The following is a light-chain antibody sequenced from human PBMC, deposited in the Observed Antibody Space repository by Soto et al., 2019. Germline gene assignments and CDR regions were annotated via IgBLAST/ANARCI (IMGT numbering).Light chain of an antibody. CDR1: QSISSW. CDR2: DAS. CDR3: QQYKSDYT. J-gene: IGKJ2*01. V-gene: IGKV1-5*01. Sequence: DVQMTQSPSTLAASVGDSVTITCRASQSISSWLAWYQQKPGKAPKLLIYDASSLESGAPSRFSGSASGTEFTLTINSLQPDDFANYDCQQYKSDYTFGPGTKLEIK.